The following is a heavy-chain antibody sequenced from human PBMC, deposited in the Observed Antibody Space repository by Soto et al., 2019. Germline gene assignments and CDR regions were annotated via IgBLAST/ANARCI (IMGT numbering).Heavy chain of an antibody. CDR3: ASLRQFAWFDP. CDR2: IYYSGST. J-gene: IGHJ5*02. V-gene: IGHV4-59*08. D-gene: IGHD4-17*01. Sequence: QVQLQESGPGLVKPSETLSLTCTVSGGSISSYYWSWIRQPPGKGLEWIGYIYYSGSTNYNPSLKSRVTISVDTSKNQFSPKLSSVTAADPAVYYCASLRQFAWFDPWGQGTLVTVSS. CDR1: GGSISSYY.